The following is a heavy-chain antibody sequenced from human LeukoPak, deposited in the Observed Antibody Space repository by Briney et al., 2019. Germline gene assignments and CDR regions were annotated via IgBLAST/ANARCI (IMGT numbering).Heavy chain of an antibody. Sequence: ASVNVSFKASGYTFTSYDINWVRQATGQGREWMGWMNPNSGNTGYAQKFQGRVTMTRKTSISTAYMELSSLRSEDTAVYYCARGRGTMVRGVKPDYWGQGTLVTVSS. CDR1: GYTFTSYD. V-gene: IGHV1-8*01. CDR2: MNPNSGNT. D-gene: IGHD3-10*01. J-gene: IGHJ4*02. CDR3: ARGRGTMVRGVKPDY.